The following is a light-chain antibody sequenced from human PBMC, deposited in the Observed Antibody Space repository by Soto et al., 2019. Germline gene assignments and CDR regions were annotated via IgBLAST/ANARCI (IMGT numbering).Light chain of an antibody. J-gene: IGKJ1*01. CDR1: QNILYSTKNKNY. V-gene: IGKV4-1*01. CDR3: QQYYSYPQT. CDR2: WAS. Sequence: DIVLTQSPDSLAASLGERATINCKSSQNILYSTKNKNYLAWYQQRPGQPPKLLIYWASIRESGVPDRFSGSGSGTDFTLTISSLQAEDVAVYYCQQYYSYPQTFGQGTKVEIK.